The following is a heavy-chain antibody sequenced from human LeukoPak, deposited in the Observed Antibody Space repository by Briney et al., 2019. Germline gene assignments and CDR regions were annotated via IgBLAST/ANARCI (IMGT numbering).Heavy chain of an antibody. CDR3: ARGYDFWSGYYRNYYYMDV. Sequence: ASVKVSCKASGYTFTSYDINWVRQATGQGLEWMGWMNPNSGNTGYAQKFQGRVTMTRNTSISTAYMELSSLRSEDTAVYYCARGYDFWSGYYRNYYYMDVWGKGTTVTVSS. CDR2: MNPNSGNT. J-gene: IGHJ6*03. V-gene: IGHV1-8*01. CDR1: GYTFTSYD. D-gene: IGHD3-3*01.